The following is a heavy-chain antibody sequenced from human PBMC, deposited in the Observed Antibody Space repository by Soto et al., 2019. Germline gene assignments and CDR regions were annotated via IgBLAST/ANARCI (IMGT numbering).Heavy chain of an antibody. V-gene: IGHV3-33*01. D-gene: IGHD6-19*01. CDR3: ARDGAVAGLIDY. Sequence: PGGSLRLSCAASGFTFRNFGMHWVRQAPGKGLEWVAVIWFDGSNKYYVDSVKGRFTISRDNSQNTLYLQMNSLRVEDTALYYCARDGAVAGLIDYWGLGTLVTVS. CDR2: IWFDGSNK. CDR1: GFTFRNFG. J-gene: IGHJ4*02.